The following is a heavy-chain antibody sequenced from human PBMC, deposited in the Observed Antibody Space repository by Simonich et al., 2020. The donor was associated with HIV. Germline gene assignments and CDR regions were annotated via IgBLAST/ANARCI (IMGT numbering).Heavy chain of an antibody. J-gene: IGHJ4*02. Sequence: QVQLVQSGAEVKKPGASVKVSCKASGYTFTSYYMHWVRQAPGQGLEWMGIITPNGGRTSYAQKCQGRVTMTRDTSTSTVYMELSSLRSEDTAVYYCAREGSSWYYFDYWGQGTLVTVSS. V-gene: IGHV1-46*01. CDR1: GYTFTSYY. CDR2: ITPNGGRT. D-gene: IGHD6-13*01. CDR3: AREGSSWYYFDY.